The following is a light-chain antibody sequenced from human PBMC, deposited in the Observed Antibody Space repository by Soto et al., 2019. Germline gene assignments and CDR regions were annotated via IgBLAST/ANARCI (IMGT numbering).Light chain of an antibody. V-gene: IGKV1-39*01. CDR1: QSISSY. CDR3: QHSDSTPYT. J-gene: IGKJ2*01. CDR2: AAS. Sequence: DIQMTQSPSSLSASVGDRVTITCRASQSISSYLNWYQQKPGKAPKLLIYAASSLQSGVPSRFSGSGSGTDFTLTSRSLQPEDFATYYCQHSDSTPYTFGQGTKLEIK.